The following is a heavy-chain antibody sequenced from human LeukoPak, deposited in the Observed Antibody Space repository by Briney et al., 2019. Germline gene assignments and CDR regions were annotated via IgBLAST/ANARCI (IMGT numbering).Heavy chain of an antibody. CDR2: INPNSGGT. J-gene: IGHJ4*02. CDR3: ARPDRRGYSYGYAFDY. Sequence: GASVKVSCKASGYTFTGYYMHWVRQAPGQGLEWMGWINPNSGGTNYAQKFQGRVTMTRDTSISTAYMELSRLRSDDTAVYYCARPDRRGYSYGYAFDYWGQGTLVTVSS. V-gene: IGHV1-2*02. D-gene: IGHD5-18*01. CDR1: GYTFTGYY.